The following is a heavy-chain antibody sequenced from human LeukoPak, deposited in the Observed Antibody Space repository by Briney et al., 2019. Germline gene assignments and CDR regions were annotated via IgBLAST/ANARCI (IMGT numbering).Heavy chain of an antibody. CDR3: ARAEHYYYDTSAYHTVIPREFDP. CDR1: GFTFSSYW. CDR2: IKQDGSEK. D-gene: IGHD3-22*01. J-gene: IGHJ5*02. V-gene: IGHV3-7*01. Sequence: GGSLRLSCAASGFTFSSYWMSWVRQAPGKGLEWVANIKQDGSEKYYVDSVKGRFTTSRDNAKNSLYLQMNSLRAEDTAVYYCARAEHYYYDTSAYHTVIPREFDPWGQGTMVTVSS.